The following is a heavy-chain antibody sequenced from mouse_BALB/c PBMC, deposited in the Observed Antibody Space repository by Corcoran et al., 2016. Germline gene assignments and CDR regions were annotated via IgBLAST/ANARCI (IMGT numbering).Heavy chain of an antibody. Sequence: EVQLQQSGAELVKPGASVKLSCTASGFNIKDTYMHWVKQRPEQGLEWIGRIDPANGNTKYDPMCQGKSTITADTFYNTADLQLSSRTSEDTAVYYCARNGYDAAYWGQGTLGTVSA. CDR2: IDPANGNT. D-gene: IGHD2-2*01. V-gene: IGHV14-3*02. CDR3: ARNGYDAAY. J-gene: IGHJ3*01. CDR1: GFNIKDTY.